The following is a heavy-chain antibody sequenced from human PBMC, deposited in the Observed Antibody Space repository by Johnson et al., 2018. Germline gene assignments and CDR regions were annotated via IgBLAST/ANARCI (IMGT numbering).Heavy chain of an antibody. CDR1: GGTFSSYA. V-gene: IGHV1-69*12. J-gene: IGHJ3*02. Sequence: QVQLVQSGAEVKKPGSSVKVSCKASGGTFSSYAISWVRQAPGQGLEWMGGIIPLFGTTNYAQKFQGRVTITADESTSTAYMERGSLRSGDKAGYYCARDQSRDDYEDPGGAFDIWGKGTMVTVSS. CDR2: IIPLFGTT. CDR3: ARDQSRDDYEDPGGAFDI. D-gene: IGHD4-17*01.